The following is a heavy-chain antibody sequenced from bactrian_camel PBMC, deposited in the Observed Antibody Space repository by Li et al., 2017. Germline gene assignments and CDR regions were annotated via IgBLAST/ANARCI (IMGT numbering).Heavy chain of an antibody. Sequence: HVQLVESGGGSVQAGGPLRLSCAASGYTYNSYCLGWFRQPPGKQREGVAAIDSDGKTDYAVPVRGRFTISQDNAKNTLYLQMNSLKPEDTAMYYCAADTVCESVVMGRATYWGQGTQVTVS. D-gene: IGHD2*01. CDR3: AADTVCESVVMGRATY. V-gene: IGHV3S53*01. CDR2: IDSDGKT. J-gene: IGHJ4*01. CDR1: GYTYNSYC.